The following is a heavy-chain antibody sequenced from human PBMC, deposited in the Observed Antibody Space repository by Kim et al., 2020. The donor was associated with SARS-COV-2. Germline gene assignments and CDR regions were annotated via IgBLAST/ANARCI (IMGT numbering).Heavy chain of an antibody. CDR3: ARPGVLLWFGESDGAFDI. J-gene: IGHJ3*02. V-gene: IGHV3-30*07. Sequence: KGRFTISRDNSTNPLYLQMNRLRAEDTAVYYCARPGVLLWFGESDGAFDIWGQGTMVTVSS. D-gene: IGHD3-10*01.